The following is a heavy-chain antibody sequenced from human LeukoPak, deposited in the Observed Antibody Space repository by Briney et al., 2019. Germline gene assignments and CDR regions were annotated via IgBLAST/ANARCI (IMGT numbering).Heavy chain of an antibody. V-gene: IGHV4-39*01. J-gene: IGHJ4*02. CDR1: AGSISSNSYY. D-gene: IGHD3-22*01. Sequence: SETLSLTCTVSAGSISSNSYYWGWIRQPPGKGLQWIGSIYYSGSTYYNPSLKSRVTISVDTSKNQFSLKLNSVTAADTAVYYCAGVYYAGWVGNWGQGTLVTVSS. CDR3: AGVYYAGWVGN. CDR2: IYYSGST.